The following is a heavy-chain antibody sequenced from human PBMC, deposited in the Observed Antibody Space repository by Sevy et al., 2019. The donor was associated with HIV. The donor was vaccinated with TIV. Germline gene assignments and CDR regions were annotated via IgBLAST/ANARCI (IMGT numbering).Heavy chain of an antibody. D-gene: IGHD1-26*01. Sequence: GGSLRLSCAASGFTFSSYEMNWVRQAPGKGLEWFSYIRSSGSNYADSVKGRFTSSRDNATNSLYLQMNSLRAEDTAVYYCARDGIVGAYDAFDIWGQGTMVTVSS. CDR2: IRSSGS. CDR1: GFTFSSYE. V-gene: IGHV3-48*03. CDR3: ARDGIVGAYDAFDI. J-gene: IGHJ3*02.